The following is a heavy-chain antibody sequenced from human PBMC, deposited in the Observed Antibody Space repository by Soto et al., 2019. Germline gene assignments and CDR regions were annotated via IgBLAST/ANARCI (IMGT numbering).Heavy chain of an antibody. V-gene: IGHV3-30-3*01. J-gene: IGHJ6*02. Sequence: GGSLRLSCAASGFIFSSYAMHWVRQAPGKGLEWVAVISYDGSNKYYADSVKGRFTISRDNSKNTLYLQMNSLRAEDTAVYYCARETDKYSSSSFYYGMDVCRQRPTFTASS. CDR1: GFIFSSYA. CDR3: ARETDKYSSSSFYYGMDV. D-gene: IGHD6-6*01. CDR2: ISYDGSNK.